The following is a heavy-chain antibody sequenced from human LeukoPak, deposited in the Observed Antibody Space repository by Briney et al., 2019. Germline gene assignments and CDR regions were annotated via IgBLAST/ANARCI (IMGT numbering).Heavy chain of an antibody. CDR2: ISGSGDST. V-gene: IGHV3-23*01. J-gene: IGHJ4*02. Sequence: GGSLRLSCVVSGFTFSTYAMNWVRQAPGNGLEWVSVISGSGDSTHYADSVKGRFTISRDNSKNTLYLQMNSLRAEDTAVYYCAKGTLMDTARLTLDYWGQGTLVTVSS. CDR3: AKGTLMDTARLTLDY. CDR1: GFTFSTYA. D-gene: IGHD5-18*01.